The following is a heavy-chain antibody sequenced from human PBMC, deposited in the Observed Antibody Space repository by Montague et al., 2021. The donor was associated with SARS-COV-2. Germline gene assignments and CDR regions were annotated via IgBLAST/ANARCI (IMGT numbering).Heavy chain of an antibody. V-gene: IGHV4-59*01. Sequence: SETLSLTCIASGGSINSFYWSWIRQPPGKGLEWIGYIYHSGATHYSPSLNSRVAISLDTSKNQFSLTLNSVTAADTAVYYCARPSMVRRNYSYYGIDVWGQGTTVTVSS. CDR1: GGSINSFY. CDR2: IYHSGAT. J-gene: IGHJ6*02. D-gene: IGHD4/OR15-4a*01. CDR3: ARPSMVRRNYSYYGIDV.